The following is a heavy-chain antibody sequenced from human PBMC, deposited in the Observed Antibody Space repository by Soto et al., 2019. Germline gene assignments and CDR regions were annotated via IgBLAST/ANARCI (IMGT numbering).Heavy chain of an antibody. V-gene: IGHV3-23*01. D-gene: IGHD1-26*01. CDR2: ISGSGGST. CDR1: GFSFSIYA. CDR3: AKDSGSYRLYYFDY. Sequence: GSVRLSCSAAGFSFSIYAMSWVRHAPGKGLEWVSAISGSGGSTYYADSVKGRFTTSRDNSKNTLYLQMNSLRAEDTAVYYCAKDSGSYRLYYFDYWGQGTLVTVSS. J-gene: IGHJ4*02.